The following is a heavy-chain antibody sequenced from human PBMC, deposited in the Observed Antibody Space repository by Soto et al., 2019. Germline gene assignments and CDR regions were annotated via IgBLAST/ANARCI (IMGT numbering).Heavy chain of an antibody. D-gene: IGHD5-12*01. CDR3: ARTAAAYGGYFAYFDY. J-gene: IGHJ4*02. Sequence: PGGSLRLSCAASGFTFSSYSMNWVRQAPGKGLEWVSYISSSSSTIYYADSVKGRFTISRDNAKNSLYLQMNSLRDEDTAVYYCARTAAAYGGYFAYFDYWGQGTLVTVSS. CDR1: GFTFSSYS. V-gene: IGHV3-48*02. CDR2: ISSSSSTI.